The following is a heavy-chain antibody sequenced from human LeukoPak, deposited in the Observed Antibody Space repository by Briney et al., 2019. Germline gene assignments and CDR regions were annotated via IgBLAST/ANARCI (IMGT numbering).Heavy chain of an antibody. CDR1: GYSFTSYW. CDR3: ARHRGGTIFGVDIPPRDAFDI. V-gene: IGHV5-51*01. CDR2: IYPGDSDT. D-gene: IGHD3-3*01. Sequence: GESLKISCKGSGYSFTSYWNGWVRQMPGKGLEWMGIIYPGDSDTRYSPSFQGQVTISADKSISTAYLQWSSLKASDTAMYYCARHRGGTIFGVDIPPRDAFDIWGQGTMVTVSS. J-gene: IGHJ3*02.